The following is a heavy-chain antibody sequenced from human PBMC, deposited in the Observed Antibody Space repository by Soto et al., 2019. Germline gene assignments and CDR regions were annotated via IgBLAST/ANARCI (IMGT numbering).Heavy chain of an antibody. V-gene: IGHV3-66*01. CDR2: IYSGGST. D-gene: IGHD1-1*01. CDR1: GFTVSSSY. CDR3: ARNRNWNAAYFDY. Sequence: EVQLVESGGGLVQPGGSLRLSCAASGFTVSSSYMSWVRQAPGKGPEWVSVIYSGGSTYYADSVKDRFTISRDNSKNTLYRQMNSLRAEDTSVYYCARNRNWNAAYFDYWGQGTLVTVSS. J-gene: IGHJ4*02.